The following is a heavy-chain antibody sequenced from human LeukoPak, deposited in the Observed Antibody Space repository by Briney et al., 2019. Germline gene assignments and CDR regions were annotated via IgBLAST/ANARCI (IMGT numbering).Heavy chain of an antibody. J-gene: IGHJ6*02. CDR1: GFTFSSYG. CDR3: ASAAAADYYYGMDV. D-gene: IGHD6-13*01. CDR2: IWYDGSNK. V-gene: IGHV3-33*01. Sequence: GGSLRLSRAASGFTFSSYGMHWVRQAPGKGLEWVAVIWYDGSNKYYADSVKGRFTISRDNSKNTLYLQMNSLRAEDTAVYYCASAAAADYYYGMDVWGQGTTVTVSS.